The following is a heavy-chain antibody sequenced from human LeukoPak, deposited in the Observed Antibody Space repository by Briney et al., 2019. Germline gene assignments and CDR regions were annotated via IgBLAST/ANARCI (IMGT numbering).Heavy chain of an antibody. CDR3: ARGRVRFLEWLPYYFDY. CDR2: IKQDGSEK. D-gene: IGHD3-3*01. V-gene: IGHV3-7*01. Sequence: GGSLRLSCAASGFSFSSYWVSWVRRAPGKGLEWVANIKQDGSEKYYVDSVKGRFTISRDNAKNSLYLQMNSLRAEDTAVYYCARGRVRFLEWLPYYFDYWGQGTLVTVSS. J-gene: IGHJ4*02. CDR1: GFSFSSYW.